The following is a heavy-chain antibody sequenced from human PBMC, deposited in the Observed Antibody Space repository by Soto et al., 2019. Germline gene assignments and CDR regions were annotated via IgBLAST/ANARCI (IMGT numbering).Heavy chain of an antibody. D-gene: IGHD3-10*01. CDR1: GGSFSGYY. CDR3: ARGQREPERIWFGEALNDYGMDV. J-gene: IGHJ6*02. CDR2: INHSGST. V-gene: IGHV4-34*01. Sequence: QVQLQQWGAGLLKPSETLSLTCAVYGGSFSGYYWSWIRQPPGKGLEWIGEINHSGSTNYNPSLKSRVTISVDTSKNQFSLKLSSVTAADTAVYYCARGQREPERIWFGEALNDYGMDVWGQGTTVTVSS.